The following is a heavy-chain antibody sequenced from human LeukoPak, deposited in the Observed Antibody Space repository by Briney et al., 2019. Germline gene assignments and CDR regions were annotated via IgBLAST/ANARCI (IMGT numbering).Heavy chain of an antibody. CDR1: GGSFSGYY. CDR3: ARGVVRTAAIKGGWFDP. D-gene: IGHD2-2*02. J-gene: IGHJ5*02. CDR2: INHSGST. Sequence: SGTLSLTCAVYGGSFSGYYWSWIRQPPGKGLEWIGEINHSGSTNYNPSLKSRVTISVDTSKNQFSLKLSSVTAADTAVYYCARGVVRTAAIKGGWFDPWGQGTLVTVSS. V-gene: IGHV4-34*01.